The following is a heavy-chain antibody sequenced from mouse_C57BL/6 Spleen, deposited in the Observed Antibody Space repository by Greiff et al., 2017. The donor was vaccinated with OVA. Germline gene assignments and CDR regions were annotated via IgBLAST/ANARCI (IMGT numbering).Heavy chain of an antibody. CDR3: ARPYSNYGLYYFDY. J-gene: IGHJ2*01. CDR2: ISSGSSTI. Sequence: EVMLVESGGGLVKPGGSLKLSCAASGFTFSDYGMHWVRQAPEKGLEWVAYISSGSSTIYYADTVKGRFTISRDNAKNTLFLQMTSLRSEDTAMYYCARPYSNYGLYYFDYWGQGTTLTVSS. CDR1: GFTFSDYG. D-gene: IGHD2-5*01. V-gene: IGHV5-17*01.